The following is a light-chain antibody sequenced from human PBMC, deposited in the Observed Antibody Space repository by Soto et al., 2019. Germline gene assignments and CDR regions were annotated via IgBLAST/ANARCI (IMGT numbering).Light chain of an antibody. J-gene: IGKJ1*01. CDR3: QHYGRSPM. CDR2: ATS. V-gene: IGKV3-20*01. CDR1: QSVTSTY. Sequence: EIVLTQSRGTLSLSPGERATLSCRASQSVTSTYLAWCQQRPGQTPRLLFYATSSSAIGVPDRFTGSGSGTDFNLTISRLEPEDFAVYYCQHYGRSPMFGQGTKVDIK.